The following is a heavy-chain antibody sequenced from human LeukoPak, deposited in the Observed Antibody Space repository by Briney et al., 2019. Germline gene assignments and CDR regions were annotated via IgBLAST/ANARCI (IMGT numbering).Heavy chain of an antibody. J-gene: IGHJ6*03. V-gene: IGHV3-21*01. Sequence: GGSLRLSCAASGFTFSSYSMNWVRQAPGKGLEWVSYISSSSSYIYYADSVKGRFTISRDNAKNSLYLQMNSLRAEDTAVYYCARNSEWLVVGYYYYYMDVWGKGTTVTVSS. CDR3: ARNSEWLVVGYYYYYMDV. CDR2: ISSSSSYI. D-gene: IGHD6-19*01. CDR1: GFTFSSYS.